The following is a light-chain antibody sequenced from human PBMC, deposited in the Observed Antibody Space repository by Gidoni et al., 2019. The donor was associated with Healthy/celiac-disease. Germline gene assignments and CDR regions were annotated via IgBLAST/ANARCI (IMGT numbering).Light chain of an antibody. V-gene: IGLV1-51*01. CDR2: DNN. J-gene: IGLJ2*01. CDR3: GTWDSRLSAVV. Sequence: QSVLTQPPSVSAPPGQKVTISCSGSSSNIGNNYVSWYQQLPGTAPKLLIYDNNKRPSGIPDRFSGSKSGTSATLGITGLQTGDEADYYCGTWDSRLSAVVFGGGTKLTVL. CDR1: SSNIGNNY.